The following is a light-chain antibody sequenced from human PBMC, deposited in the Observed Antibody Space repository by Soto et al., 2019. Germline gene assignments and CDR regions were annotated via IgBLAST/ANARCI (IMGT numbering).Light chain of an antibody. Sequence: DIQMTHSPSSLSASVVERVTITFQASQNINNYLNWYQQKPGRAPKLLIYDASNLEAGVPSRFRGSGSGTDFTFTISRLQPEDIATYYCQQYENLPNFGQGTRLEIK. V-gene: IGKV1-33*01. CDR3: QQYENLPN. CDR2: DAS. CDR1: QNINNY. J-gene: IGKJ5*01.